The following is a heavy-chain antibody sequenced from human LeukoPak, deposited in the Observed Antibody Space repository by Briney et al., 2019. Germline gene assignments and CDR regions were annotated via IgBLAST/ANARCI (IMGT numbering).Heavy chain of an antibody. V-gene: IGHV4-59*01. CDR2: IYNSGRS. J-gene: IGHJ5*02. CDR1: GGSISSGY. D-gene: IGHD2-8*02. CDR3: AGGSGASWFDP. Sequence: SETLSLTCSVSGGSISSGYWSWIRQPPGKGLEWIAYIYNSGRSNYNPSLKSRVAISLDTSKNQFSLKLSSVTAADTAVYYCAGGSGASWFDPWGQGTLVIVSS.